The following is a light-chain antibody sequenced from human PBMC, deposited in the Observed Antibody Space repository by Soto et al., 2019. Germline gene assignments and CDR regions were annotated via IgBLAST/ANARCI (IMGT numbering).Light chain of an antibody. Sequence: QSALTQPASVSGSPGQSITISCTGTSSDVGGYNYVSWYQQHPGKAPKLMIYDVSNRPSGVSNSFSGSKSGNTASLTISGLQAEDEADYYCSSYTSSSTRRVFGGRTKLTVL. CDR1: SSDVGGYNY. J-gene: IGLJ3*02. V-gene: IGLV2-14*01. CDR3: SSYTSSSTRRV. CDR2: DVS.